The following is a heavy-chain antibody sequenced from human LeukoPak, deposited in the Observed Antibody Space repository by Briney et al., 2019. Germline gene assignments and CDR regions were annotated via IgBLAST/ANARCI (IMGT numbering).Heavy chain of an antibody. J-gene: IGHJ6*03. Sequence: SVKVSGKTFECASDYYAMSWVGRRPGHGLEGLGRIIPIFGVTNYAQKFQRSDSITAANSTSTVYMEVTGLRSEDTGLYYCATMDYSYYYMDVWGKATSATVS. CDR2: IIPIFGVT. CDR1: ECASDYYA. D-gene: IGHD5-24*01. CDR3: ATMDYSYYYMDV. V-gene: IGHV1-69*04.